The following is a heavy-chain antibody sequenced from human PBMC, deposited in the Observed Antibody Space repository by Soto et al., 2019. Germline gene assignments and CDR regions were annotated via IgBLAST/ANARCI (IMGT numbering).Heavy chain of an antibody. CDR1: GFTFGSYR. Sequence: DVQLVESGGGLAKPGWSLRLSCEASGFTFGSYRMTWVRQLPGKGXXWVSXISPSGRDIYYADSLKGRFTISRDNAKNSLFLQMNSLRVEDTAVYYCARDLVGYCGGDCHFYWFDPWGQGTLVTVSS. CDR3: ARDLVGYCGGDCHFYWFDP. D-gene: IGHD2-21*01. J-gene: IGHJ5*02. V-gene: IGHV3-21*01. CDR2: ISPSGRDI.